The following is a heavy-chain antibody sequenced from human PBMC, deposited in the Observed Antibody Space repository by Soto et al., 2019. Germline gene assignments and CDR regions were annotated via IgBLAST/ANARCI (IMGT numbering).Heavy chain of an antibody. Sequence: SLRLSCAASGFTFSSYSMNWVRQAPGKGLEWVSSISSSSSYIYYADSVKGRFTISRDNAKNSLYLQMNSLRAEDTAVYYCARNPKPRDFWSGYYTLDAFDIWGQGTMVTVS. V-gene: IGHV3-21*01. D-gene: IGHD3-3*01. J-gene: IGHJ3*02. CDR2: ISSSSSYI. CDR3: ARNPKPRDFWSGYYTLDAFDI. CDR1: GFTFSSYS.